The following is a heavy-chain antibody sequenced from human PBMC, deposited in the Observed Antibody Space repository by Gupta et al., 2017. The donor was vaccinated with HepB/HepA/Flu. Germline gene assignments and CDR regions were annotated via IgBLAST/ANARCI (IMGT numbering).Heavy chain of an antibody. CDR1: GFTFSSYG. Sequence: QVQLVESGGGVVQPGRSLRLSCAASGFTFSSYGMHWVRQAPGKGLGWVAVIWYDGSNKYYADSVKGRFTISRDNSKNTLYLQMNSLRAEDTAVYYWARERGATVVTHTLDYWGQGTLVTVSS. J-gene: IGHJ4*02. CDR2: IWYDGSNK. CDR3: ARERGATVVTHTLDY. D-gene: IGHD4-23*01. V-gene: IGHV3-33*01.